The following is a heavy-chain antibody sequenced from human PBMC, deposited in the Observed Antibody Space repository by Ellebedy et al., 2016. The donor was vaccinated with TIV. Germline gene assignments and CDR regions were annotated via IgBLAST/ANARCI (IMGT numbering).Heavy chain of an antibody. D-gene: IGHD2-15*01. Sequence: SQTLSLTCAISGDSVSSNSAAWNWIRQSPSRGLEWLGRTYYRSKWYNDYAVSVKSRITINPATSKNQFSLQLNSVTPEDTAVYYCAREGGPYCSGGSCYSGFDYWGQGTLVTVSS. CDR2: TYYRSKWYN. CDR1: GDSVSSNSAA. J-gene: IGHJ4*02. CDR3: AREGGPYCSGGSCYSGFDY. V-gene: IGHV6-1*01.